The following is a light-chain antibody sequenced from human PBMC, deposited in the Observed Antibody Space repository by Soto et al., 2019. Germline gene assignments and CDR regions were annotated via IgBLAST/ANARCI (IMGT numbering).Light chain of an antibody. CDR1: QNINSY. J-gene: IGKJ4*01. Sequence: DIQMTQSPSSLSASVGDRVTITCRASQNINSYLNWYQQKPGKAPKLLIYAASSLQSGVPSRFSGSGSGTDFTLTICSLQPEDFATYYCQQSYSTPPTTFGGGTKVEIK. V-gene: IGKV1-39*01. CDR3: QQSYSTPPTT. CDR2: AAS.